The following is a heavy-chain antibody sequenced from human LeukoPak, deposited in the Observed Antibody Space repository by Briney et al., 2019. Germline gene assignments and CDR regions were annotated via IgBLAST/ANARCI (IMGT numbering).Heavy chain of an antibody. D-gene: IGHD2-15*01. CDR2: IYYSGST. V-gene: IGHV4-30-4*01. CDR3: ARVRCSGGSCYLLDY. Sequence: PSQTLSLTCTVSGGSISSGDYYWSWIRQPPGKGLEWIGYIYYSGSTYYNPSLKSRVTILVDTSKNQFSLKLSSVTAADTAVYYCARVRCSGGSCYLLDYWGQGTLVTVSS. J-gene: IGHJ4*02. CDR1: GGSISSGDYY.